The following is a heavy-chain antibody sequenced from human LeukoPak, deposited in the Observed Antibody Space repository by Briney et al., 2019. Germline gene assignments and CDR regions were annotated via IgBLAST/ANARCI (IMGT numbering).Heavy chain of an antibody. CDR2: IKQDGSET. D-gene: IGHD1-26*01. V-gene: IGHV3-7*05. CDR3: ANALRAHYFDY. J-gene: IGHJ4*02. CDR1: GFTFSNYW. Sequence: GGSLRLSCAASGFTFSNYWMIWLRQAPGKGLEWVANIKQDGSETYYVDSVRGRFSISRDNAKNSLYLQMNSLRAEDTAVYYCANALRAHYFDYWGQGTLVTVSS.